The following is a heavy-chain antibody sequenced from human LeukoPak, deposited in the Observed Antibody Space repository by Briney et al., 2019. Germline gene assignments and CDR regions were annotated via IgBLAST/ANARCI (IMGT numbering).Heavy chain of an antibody. V-gene: IGHV4-59*01. CDR3: ARRVAGSLEFFDY. J-gene: IGHJ4*02. CDR1: GGSISSYY. Sequence: SEPLSLACTVSGGSISSYYWSWIRTPPGKGVDWIGYVIFSGSTNYIPSLKSRVIITVDSSKNQFSLKVSSLTAADTAVYYCARRVAGSLEFFDYWGQGTLVTVSS. D-gene: IGHD6-19*01. CDR2: VIFSGST.